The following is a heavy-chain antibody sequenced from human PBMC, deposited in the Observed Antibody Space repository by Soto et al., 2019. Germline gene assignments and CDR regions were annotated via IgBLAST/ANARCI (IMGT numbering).Heavy chain of an antibody. CDR3: ARTPPWSGYYRFDL. CDR2: INPNSGGT. J-gene: IGHJ4*02. V-gene: IGHV1-2*04. Sequence: ASVKVSCKASGYTFTGYYMHWVRQAPGQGLEWMGWINPNSGGTNYAQKFQGWVTMTRDTSISTAYMELSRLRSDDTAVYYCARTPPWSGYYRFDLWGQGTLVTVSS. CDR1: GYTFTGYY. D-gene: IGHD3-3*01.